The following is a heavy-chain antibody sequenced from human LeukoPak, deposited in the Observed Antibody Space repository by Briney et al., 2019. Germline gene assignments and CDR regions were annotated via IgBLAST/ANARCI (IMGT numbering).Heavy chain of an antibody. CDR1: GFTFSSYG. CDR3: ASAGPRMEPFDY. D-gene: IGHD1-1*01. CDR2: IWYGGSNK. V-gene: IGHV3-33*01. Sequence: PGRSLRLSCAASGFTFSSYGMHWVRQAPGKGLEWVAVIWYGGSNKYYADSVKGRFTISRDNSKNTLYLQMNSLRAEDTAVYYCASAGPRMEPFDYWGQGTLVTVSS. J-gene: IGHJ4*02.